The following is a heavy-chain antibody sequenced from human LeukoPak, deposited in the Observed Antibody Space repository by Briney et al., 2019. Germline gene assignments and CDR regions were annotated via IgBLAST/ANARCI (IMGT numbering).Heavy chain of an antibody. CDR2: LYGAGST. CDR1: GLTVSSNY. Sequence: PGGSLRLSCAASGLTVSSNYMSLVRQAPGKGLEWVSVLYGAGSTYYADSVKGRFTISRDNSKNTLFLQMNSLRGEDTAVYYCARGGTPGYSTGWIDYWGQGTLVTVSS. D-gene: IGHD6-19*01. CDR3: ARGGTPGYSTGWIDY. V-gene: IGHV3-53*05. J-gene: IGHJ4*02.